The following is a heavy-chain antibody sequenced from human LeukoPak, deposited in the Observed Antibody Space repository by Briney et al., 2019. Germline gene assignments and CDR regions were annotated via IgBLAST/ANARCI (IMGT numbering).Heavy chain of an antibody. V-gene: IGHV3-23*01. CDR3: VLYGDYESPDGFDI. CDR2: VSGSGGST. D-gene: IGHD4-17*01. CDR1: GFTFSSYG. J-gene: IGHJ3*02. Sequence: GGSLRLSCAASGFTFSSYGMNWVRQAPGKGLEWVSAVSGSGGSTYYADSVKGRFTISRDNSKNTLYLHMNSLRAEDTAVYYCVLYGDYESPDGFDIWGQGTMVTVSS.